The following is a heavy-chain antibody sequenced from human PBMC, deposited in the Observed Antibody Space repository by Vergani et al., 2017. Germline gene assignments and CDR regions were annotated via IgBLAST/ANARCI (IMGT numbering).Heavy chain of an antibody. V-gene: IGHV4-59*01. J-gene: IGHJ2*01. CDR1: GGSISSYY. CDR3: ARDNGMGYFDL. D-gene: IGHD2-8*01. Sequence: QVQLQESGPGLVKPSETLSLTCTVSGGSISSYYWSWIRQPPGKGLDWIGYIYYSVSTNYNPSLKSRITISVDTSKNQFSLKLSSVTAADTAVYYCARDNGMGYFDLWGRGTLVTVSS. CDR2: IYYSVST.